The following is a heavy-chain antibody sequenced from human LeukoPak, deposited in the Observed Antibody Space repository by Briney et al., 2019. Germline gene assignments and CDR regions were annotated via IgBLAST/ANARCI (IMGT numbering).Heavy chain of an antibody. CDR1: GYSFASYW. D-gene: IGHD3-3*01. Sequence: GESLKISCKGSGYSFASYWIGWVRQMPGKGLEWMGIIYPADSDTRYSPSFQGQVTISADKSISTAHLQWSSLKASDTAMYYCARPGVWSALDYWGQGTLVTVSS. J-gene: IGHJ4*02. V-gene: IGHV5-51*01. CDR2: IYPADSDT. CDR3: ARPGVWSALDY.